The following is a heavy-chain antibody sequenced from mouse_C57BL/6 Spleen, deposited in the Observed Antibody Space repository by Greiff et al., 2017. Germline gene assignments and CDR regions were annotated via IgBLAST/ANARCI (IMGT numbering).Heavy chain of an antibody. J-gene: IGHJ2*01. CDR2: ISSGGDYI. V-gene: IGHV5-9-1*02. D-gene: IGHD2-4*01. Sequence: EVQGVESGEGLVKPGGSLKLSCAASGFTFSSYAMSWIRQTPEKRLEWVAYISSGGDYIYYADTVKGRFTISRDNARNTLYLQMSSLKSEDTAMYYCTREENYDVFDYWGQGTTLTVSS. CDR1: GFTFSSYA. CDR3: TREENYDVFDY.